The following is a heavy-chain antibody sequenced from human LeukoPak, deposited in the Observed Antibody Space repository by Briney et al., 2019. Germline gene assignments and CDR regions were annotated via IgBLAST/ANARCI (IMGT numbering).Heavy chain of an antibody. CDR3: ATLREIPDYYDSSGFRVFDY. D-gene: IGHD3-22*01. Sequence: SVKVSCKASGGTFSSYAISWVRQAPGQGLEWMGGIIPIFGTANYAQKFQGRVTITADESTSTAYMELSSLRSEDTAVYYCATLREIPDYYDSSGFRVFDYWGQGTLVTVSS. J-gene: IGHJ4*02. CDR2: IIPIFGTA. V-gene: IGHV1-69*13. CDR1: GGTFSSYA.